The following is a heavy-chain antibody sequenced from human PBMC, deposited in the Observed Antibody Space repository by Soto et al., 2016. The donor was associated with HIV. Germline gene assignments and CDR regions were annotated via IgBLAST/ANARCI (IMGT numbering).Heavy chain of an antibody. CDR1: GFTFSSYA. CDR2: FSASGGHT. J-gene: IGHJ6*03. CDR3: AKDLGVGGYYQYYYMDV. Sequence: EVQLLESGGGLVQPGGSLRLSCAASGFTFSSYAMSWVRQAPEKGLEWVSVFSASGGHTYYADSVKGRFTISRDNSKNTLYLQMNSLRAEDTAVYYCAKDLGVGGYYQYYYMDVWGKGTTVTVSS. D-gene: IGHD3-16*01. V-gene: IGHV3-23*01.